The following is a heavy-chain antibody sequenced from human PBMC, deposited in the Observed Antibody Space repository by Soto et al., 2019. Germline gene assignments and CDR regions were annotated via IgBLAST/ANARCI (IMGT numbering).Heavy chain of an antibody. D-gene: IGHD5-18*01. CDR3: PRFELAMVTEAPDY. CDR1: GFTFSSYA. V-gene: IGHV3-30-3*01. CDR2: ISYDGSNK. Sequence: QVQLVESGGGVVQPGRSLRLSCAASGFTFSSYAMHWVRQAPGKGLEWVAVISYDGSNKYYADSVKGRFTISRDNYKNTLYLQMNSLRAEDTAVYYCPRFELAMVTEAPDYWGQGTLVTVSS. J-gene: IGHJ4*02.